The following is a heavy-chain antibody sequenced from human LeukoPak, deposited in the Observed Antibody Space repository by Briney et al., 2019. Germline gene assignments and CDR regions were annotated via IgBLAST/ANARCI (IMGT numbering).Heavy chain of an antibody. CDR1: GYTFTSYD. D-gene: IGHD1-1*01. V-gene: IGHV1-8*03. CDR2: MNPNSGNT. CDR3: ARKALEPRWGYYYYYMDV. Sequence: ASVKVSCKASGYTFTSYDINWVRQATGQGLEWMGWMNPNSGNTGYAQKFQGRVTITRNTSISTAYMELSSLRSVDTAVYYCARKALEPRWGYYYYYMDVWGKGTTVTVSS. J-gene: IGHJ6*03.